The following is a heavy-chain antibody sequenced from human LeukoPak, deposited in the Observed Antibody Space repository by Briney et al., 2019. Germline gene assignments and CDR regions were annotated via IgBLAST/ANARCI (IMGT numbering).Heavy chain of an antibody. Sequence: PGGSLRLSCAASGFTFSSYAMSWVRQAPGKGLEWVSAISGSGGSTYCADSVKGRFTISRDNSKNTLYLQMNSLRAEDTAVYYCARDTGGYSSGWFLGSWYFDLWGRGTLVTVSS. CDR3: ARDTGGYSSGWFLGSWYFDL. CDR2: ISGSGGST. V-gene: IGHV3-23*01. D-gene: IGHD6-19*01. J-gene: IGHJ2*01. CDR1: GFTFSSYA.